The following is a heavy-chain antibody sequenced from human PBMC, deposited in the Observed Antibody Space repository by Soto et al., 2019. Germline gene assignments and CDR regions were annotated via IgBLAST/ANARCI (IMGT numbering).Heavy chain of an antibody. V-gene: IGHV3-7*01. CDR3: ARENYDILTGLFDY. D-gene: IGHD3-9*01. Sequence: GGSLRLSCAASGFTFSSYWMSWVRQAPGKGLEWVANIKQDGSEKYYVDSVKGRFTISRDNAKNSLYLQMNSLRAEDTAVYYCARENYDILTGLFDYWGQGTLVTVSS. J-gene: IGHJ4*02. CDR1: GFTFSSYW. CDR2: IKQDGSEK.